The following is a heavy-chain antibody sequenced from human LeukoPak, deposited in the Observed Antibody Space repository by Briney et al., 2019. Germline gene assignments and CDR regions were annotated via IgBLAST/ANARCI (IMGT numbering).Heavy chain of an antibody. CDR1: GFTFSSYA. CDR3: ARGSGYSSSLLLDY. V-gene: IGHV3-30-3*01. J-gene: IGHJ4*02. Sequence: GGSLRLSCAASGFTFSSYAMHWVRQAPGKGLEWVAVISYDGSNKYYADSVKGRFTISRDNSKNTLYLQMNSLRAEDTAVYYCARGSGYSSSLLLDYWGQGTLVTVSS. D-gene: IGHD6-19*01. CDR2: ISYDGSNK.